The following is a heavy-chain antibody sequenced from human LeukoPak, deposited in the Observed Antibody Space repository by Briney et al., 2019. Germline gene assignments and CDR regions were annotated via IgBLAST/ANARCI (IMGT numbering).Heavy chain of an antibody. V-gene: IGHV4-30-4*01. CDR2: IYYSGST. Sequence: PSETLSLTCTVSGGSISSGDYYWSWIRQPPGKGLEWIGYIYYSGSTYYNPSLKSRVTMSVDTSKNQFSLKLSSVTAADTAVYYCARGQYHLLYWYFDLWGRGTLVTVSS. J-gene: IGHJ2*01. CDR3: ARGQYHLLYWYFDL. D-gene: IGHD2-2*01. CDR1: GGSISSGDYY.